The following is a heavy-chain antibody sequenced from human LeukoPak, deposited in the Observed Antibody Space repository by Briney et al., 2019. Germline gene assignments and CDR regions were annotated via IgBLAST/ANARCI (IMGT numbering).Heavy chain of an antibody. CDR2: IYTSGST. V-gene: IGHV4-61*02. J-gene: IGHJ5*02. Sequence: SETLSLTCTVSGGSISSGSYYWSWIRQPAGKGLEWIGRIYTSGSTNYNPSLKSRVTISVDTSKNQFSLKLSSVTAADTAVYYCARALTAGDLMFDPWGQGTLVTVSS. CDR3: ARALTAGDLMFDP. D-gene: IGHD3-10*01. CDR1: GGSISSGSYY.